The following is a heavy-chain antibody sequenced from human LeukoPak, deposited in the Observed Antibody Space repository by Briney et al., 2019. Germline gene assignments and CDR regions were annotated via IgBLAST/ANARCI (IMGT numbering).Heavy chain of an antibody. D-gene: IGHD3-10*01. CDR1: GGSFSGYY. V-gene: IGHV4-34*01. CDR3: AREGEYYGSGSYCDY. Sequence: PSETLSLTCAVYGGSFSGYYWSWIRQPPGKGLEWIWEINHSGSTNYNPSLKSRVTISVDTSKNQFSLRLTSVTAADTAVYYCAREGEYYGSGSYCDYWGQGTLVTVSS. CDR2: INHSGST. J-gene: IGHJ4*02.